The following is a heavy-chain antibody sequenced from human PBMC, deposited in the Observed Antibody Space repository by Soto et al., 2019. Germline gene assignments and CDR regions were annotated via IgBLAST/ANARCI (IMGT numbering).Heavy chain of an antibody. D-gene: IGHD2-8*01. CDR2: IDPSDSDT. V-gene: IGHV5-51*01. Sequence: GESLKISCLASGYSFTNNWIAWVRQMPGKGLEWMGIIDPSDSDTRYSPSFQGQVTMSVDKSISTAYLQWNSLKASDTAMYFCARADTHCSNGVCSMAWFDPWGQGTLVTVSS. J-gene: IGHJ5*02. CDR1: GYSFTNNW. CDR3: ARADTHCSNGVCSMAWFDP.